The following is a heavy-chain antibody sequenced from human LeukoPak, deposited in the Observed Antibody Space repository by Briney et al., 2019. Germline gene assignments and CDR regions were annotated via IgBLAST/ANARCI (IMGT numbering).Heavy chain of an antibody. D-gene: IGHD1-26*01. CDR1: GFTFSSYA. Sequence: GGSLRLSCAASGFTFSSYAMHWVRQAPGKGLEWVAVISYDGSNKYYADSVKGRFTISRDNSKKMLYLQMNSLRAEDTAVYYCAKLAWDRVDYWGQGTLVTVSS. CDR2: ISYDGSNK. CDR3: AKLAWDRVDY. J-gene: IGHJ4*02. V-gene: IGHV3-30*04.